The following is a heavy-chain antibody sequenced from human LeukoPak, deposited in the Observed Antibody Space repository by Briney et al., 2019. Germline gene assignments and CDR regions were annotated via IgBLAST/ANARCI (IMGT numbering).Heavy chain of an antibody. V-gene: IGHV3-33*06. D-gene: IGHD1-26*01. Sequence: GRSLRLSCAASGFTFSSYGMHWVRQAPGKGLEWVAVIWYDGSNKYYADSVKGRFTISRDNSKNTLYLQMNSLRAEDTAVYYCAEGIVGASPPFDYWGQGTLVTVSS. CDR3: AEGIVGASPPFDY. CDR1: GFTFSSYG. J-gene: IGHJ4*02. CDR2: IWYDGSNK.